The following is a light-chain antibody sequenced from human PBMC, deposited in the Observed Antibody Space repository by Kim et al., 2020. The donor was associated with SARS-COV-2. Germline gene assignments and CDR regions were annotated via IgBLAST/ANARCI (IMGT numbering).Light chain of an antibody. CDR1: QDISNY. V-gene: IGKV1-33*01. J-gene: IGKJ4*01. CDR3: QQYDILPPLT. CDR2: DAS. Sequence: DIQMTQSPSSLSASVGDRVTITCQASQDISNYLNWWQQKPGKAPKLLIYDASNLETGVPSRFSGSGSGTDFTFPISSLQPEDIATYYCQQYDILPPLTFCGGTKVDIK.